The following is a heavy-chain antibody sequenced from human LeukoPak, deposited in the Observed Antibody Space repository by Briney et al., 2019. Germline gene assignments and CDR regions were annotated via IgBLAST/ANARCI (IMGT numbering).Heavy chain of an antibody. Sequence: SETLSLTCTVSGGSISSYYWSWIRLPPGKGLEWIGYLSKSGNTNYSPSLKSRVTISVDTSKDQFSLNLKSVTAADTAVYYCARQRGRITLYRGVIPDAFDMWGQGTMVTVS. CDR3: ARQRGRITLYRGVIPDAFDM. J-gene: IGHJ3*02. D-gene: IGHD3-10*01. V-gene: IGHV4-59*01. CDR1: GGSISSYY. CDR2: LSKSGNT.